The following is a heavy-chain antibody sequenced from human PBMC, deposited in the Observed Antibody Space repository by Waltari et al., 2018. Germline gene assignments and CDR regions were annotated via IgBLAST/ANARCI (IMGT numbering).Heavy chain of an antibody. J-gene: IGHJ2*01. CDR2: ISYSEGP. V-gene: IGHV4-59*02. Sequence: QLQLQESGPGLVKSSETLSLTCTVTGDPVDLYYWSWVRQSSGKTFEWLGYISYSEGPQYNPAVQSRLTLSLDTSKNHFFLSLRAVTAADTGLYFCVRGGGFRWFDVWGHGTLVSVPS. CDR3: VRGGGFRWFDV. CDR1: GDPVDLYY. D-gene: IGHD2-15*01.